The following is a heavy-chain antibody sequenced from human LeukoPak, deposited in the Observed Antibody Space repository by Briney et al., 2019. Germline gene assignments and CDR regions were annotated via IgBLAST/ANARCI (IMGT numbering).Heavy chain of an antibody. D-gene: IGHD6-13*01. J-gene: IGHJ4*02. CDR1: GFTFSNYW. Sequence: GGSLRLSCAASGFTFSNYWMHWVRQAPGKGLVWVSRIDSDGSTTAYADSVKGRFTISRDNAKNTLYLQMNSLRAEDTAVYYCARDSIAAAGDFDYWGQGTLVTVSS. CDR2: IDSDGSTT. CDR3: ARDSIAAAGDFDY. V-gene: IGHV3-74*01.